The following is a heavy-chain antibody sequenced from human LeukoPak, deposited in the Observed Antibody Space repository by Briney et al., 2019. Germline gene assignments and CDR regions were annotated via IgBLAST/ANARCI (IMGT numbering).Heavy chain of an antibody. CDR1: GYTFTSYY. CDR3: ARADAAMVYY. J-gene: IGHJ4*02. Sequence: ASVKVSCKASGYTFTSYYMHWVRQAPGQGLEWMGWISAYNGNTNYAQKLQGRVTMTTDTSTSTAYMELRSLRSDDTAVYYCARADAAMVYYWGQGTLVTVSS. V-gene: IGHV1-18*04. CDR2: ISAYNGNT. D-gene: IGHD5-18*01.